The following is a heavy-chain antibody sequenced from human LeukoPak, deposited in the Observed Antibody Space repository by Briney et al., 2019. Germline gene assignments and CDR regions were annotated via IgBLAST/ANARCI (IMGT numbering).Heavy chain of an antibody. V-gene: IGHV1-69*04. J-gene: IGHJ4*02. D-gene: IGHD2-2*01. Sequence: SVKVSCKASGGTFSNYAISWVRQAPGQGLEWMGRIIPFLDIADYAQKFQGRVTITADKSTSTAYMELSSLKSEDTAVFYCASGGGCTSNSCTLDYWGQGSLVTVSS. CDR2: IIPFLDIA. CDR3: ASGGGCTSNSCTLDY. CDR1: GGTFSNYA.